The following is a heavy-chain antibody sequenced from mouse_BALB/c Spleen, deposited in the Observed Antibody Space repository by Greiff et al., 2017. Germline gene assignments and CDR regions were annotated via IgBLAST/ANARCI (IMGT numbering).Heavy chain of an antibody. J-gene: IGHJ1*01. CDR2: INPGSGGT. Sequence: QVQLQQSGAELVRPGTSVKVSCKASGYAFTNYLIEWVKQRPGQGLEWIGVINPGSGGTNYNEKFKGKATLTADKSSSTAYMQLSSLTSDDSAVYFCAREWDGYFDVWGAGTTVTVSA. CDR1: GYAFTNYL. V-gene: IGHV1-54*01. D-gene: IGHD4-1*01. CDR3: AREWDGYFDV.